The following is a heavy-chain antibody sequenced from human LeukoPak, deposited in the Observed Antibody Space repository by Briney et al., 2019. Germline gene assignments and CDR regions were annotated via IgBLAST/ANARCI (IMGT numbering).Heavy chain of an antibody. V-gene: IGHV1-18*01. CDR2: ISAYNGNT. CDR1: GYTFTSYG. CDR3: ARMRPALLAAAGTGFDY. D-gene: IGHD6-13*01. Sequence: ASVKVSCKASGYTFTSYGISWVRQAPGQGLEGMGWISAYNGNTNYAQKLQGRVTMTTDTSTSTAYMELRSLRSDDTAVYYCARMRPALLAAAGTGFDYWGQGTLVTVSS. J-gene: IGHJ4*02.